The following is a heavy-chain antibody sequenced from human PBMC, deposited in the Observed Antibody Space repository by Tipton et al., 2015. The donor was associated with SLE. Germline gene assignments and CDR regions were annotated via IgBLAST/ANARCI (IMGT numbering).Heavy chain of an antibody. Sequence: TLSLTCTVSGGSISGSSYYWGWIRQPPGKGLEYIGRVYYNGATYYNPSLKSRVSISVDTSESQFSLKLSSVTAADTALYYCARSVRVWGQGTLVTVSS. J-gene: IGHJ4*02. CDR2: VYYNGAT. CDR3: ARSVRV. D-gene: IGHD5/OR15-5a*01. CDR1: GGSISGSSYY. V-gene: IGHV4-39*07.